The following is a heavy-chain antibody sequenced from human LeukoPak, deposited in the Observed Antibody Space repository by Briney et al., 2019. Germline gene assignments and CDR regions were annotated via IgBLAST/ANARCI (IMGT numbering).Heavy chain of an antibody. V-gene: IGHV3-74*01. D-gene: IGHD3-10*01. CDR1: GFTFSGYW. J-gene: IGHJ3*02. Sequence: GGSLRLSCAASGFTFSGYWVHWVRQAPGKGLVWVSRINSDGSSTSYADSVKGRFTISRDNAKKTLYLQMNSLRAEDTAVYYCARPSGSYYYDAFDIWGQGTMVTVSS. CDR2: INSDGSST. CDR3: ARPSGSYYYDAFDI.